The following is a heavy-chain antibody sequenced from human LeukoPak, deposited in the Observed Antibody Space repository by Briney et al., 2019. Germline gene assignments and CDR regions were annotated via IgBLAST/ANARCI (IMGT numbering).Heavy chain of an antibody. CDR3: AKKYSTGLDP. Sequence: GGSLRLSCAASGFTFSSYAMSWVRQAPGKGLEWVSDINDSGGSTYYADSVKGRFTISRDNSKNTLYLQMNSLRAEDTAVYYCAKKYSTGLDPWGQGTLVTVSS. V-gene: IGHV3-23*01. CDR2: INDSGGST. J-gene: IGHJ5*02. CDR1: GFTFSSYA. D-gene: IGHD1-26*01.